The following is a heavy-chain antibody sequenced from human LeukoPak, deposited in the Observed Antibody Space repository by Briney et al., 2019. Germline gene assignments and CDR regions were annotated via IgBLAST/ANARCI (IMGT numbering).Heavy chain of an antibody. J-gene: IGHJ4*02. CDR1: ESTFSSYS. CDR3: ARGVGSWTPYYFDY. D-gene: IGHD6-13*01. V-gene: IGHV3-21*01. Sequence: PGGSLRFSWAASESTFSSYSMNGVRQAQGKGLKGFSSISSSSSYIYYADSVKGRFTISRDNAKNSLYLQMNSLRAEDTAVYYCARGVGSWTPYYFDYWGQGTLVTVSS. CDR2: ISSSSSYI.